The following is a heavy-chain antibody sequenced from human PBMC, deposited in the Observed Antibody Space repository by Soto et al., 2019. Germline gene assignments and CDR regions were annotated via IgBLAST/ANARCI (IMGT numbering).Heavy chain of an antibody. J-gene: IGHJ6*02. D-gene: IGHD3-10*01. CDR3: ATGRGVNFYYGMDV. CDR1: GFTFSSYA. V-gene: IGHV3-23*01. CDR2: ISGSGGST. Sequence: EVQLLESGGGLVQPGGSLRLSCAASGFTFSSYAMSWVRQAPGKGLEWVSAISGSGGSTYYADSVKGRFTISRDKSKNTLYLRMNSLRAEDTAVYYCATGRGVNFYYGMDVWGQGTTVTVSS.